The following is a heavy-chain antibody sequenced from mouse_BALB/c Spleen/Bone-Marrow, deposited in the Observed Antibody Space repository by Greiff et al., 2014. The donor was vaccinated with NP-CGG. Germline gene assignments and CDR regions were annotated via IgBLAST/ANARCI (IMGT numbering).Heavy chain of an antibody. J-gene: IGHJ3*01. V-gene: IGHV5-9-2*01. CDR2: ISGGGSYT. Sequence: EVMLVESGGGLVKSGGSLKLSCAASGFTFNSYGMSWVRQTSEKRLEWVATISGGGSYTFYPDSVEGRFTISRDNAKNNLYLQLSSLRSEDTALYYCARHAYYDQTEVSFVYWGQGTLVTVSA. D-gene: IGHD2-4*01. CDR3: ARHAYYDQTEVSFVY. CDR1: GFTFNSYG.